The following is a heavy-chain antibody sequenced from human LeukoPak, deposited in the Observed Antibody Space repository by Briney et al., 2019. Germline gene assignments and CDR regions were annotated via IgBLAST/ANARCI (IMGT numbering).Heavy chain of an antibody. D-gene: IGHD3-22*01. CDR3: ARSRSGYYEDY. CDR1: GFTFDDYA. J-gene: IGHJ4*02. V-gene: IGHV3-9*01. CDR2: ISWNSGSI. Sequence: PGGSLRLSCAASGFTFDDYAMHWVRHAPGKGLEWVSGISWNSGSIGYADSVKGRFTISRDNAKNSLSLQVNSLSAEDTAVYYCARSRSGYYEDYWGQGTLVTVSS.